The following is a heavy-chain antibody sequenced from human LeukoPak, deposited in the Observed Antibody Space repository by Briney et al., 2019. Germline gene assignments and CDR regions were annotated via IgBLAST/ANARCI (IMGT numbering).Heavy chain of an antibody. CDR1: GFTFSDYY. CDR2: ISSGSTI. CDR3: ARQEFGYFWSGYQFDY. D-gene: IGHD3-3*01. V-gene: IGHV3-11*04. J-gene: IGHJ4*02. Sequence: PGGSLRLSCAASGFTFSDYYMSWIRQAPGKGLEWVSYISSGSTIYYADSVKGRFTISRDNAKNSLYLQMNSLRAEDTAVYYCARQEFGYFWSGYQFDYWGRGTLVTVSS.